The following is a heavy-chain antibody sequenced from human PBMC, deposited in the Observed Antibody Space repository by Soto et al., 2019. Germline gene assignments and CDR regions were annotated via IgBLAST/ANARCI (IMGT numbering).Heavy chain of an antibody. D-gene: IGHD3-16*01. CDR2: IFDNGDV. J-gene: IGHJ4*02. V-gene: IGHV4-59*01. CDR3: ARGWGSKWYYFDS. CDR1: GVSSTSFY. Sequence: ETLSLTCTVSGVSSTSFYWSWIRQSPGKGLEWIGYIFDNGDVKYNPSLMSRLTMSIDMSKNEFSLRLKSVTAADTAMYYCARGWGSKWYYFDSWGEGTLVTVSS.